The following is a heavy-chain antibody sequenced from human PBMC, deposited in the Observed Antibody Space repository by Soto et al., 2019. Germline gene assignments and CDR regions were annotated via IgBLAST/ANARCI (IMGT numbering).Heavy chain of an antibody. J-gene: IGHJ4*02. Sequence: VASVKVSCKASGYTFTGYYMHWVRQAPGQGLEWMGWINPNSGGTNYAQKFQGRVTMTRDTSISTAYMELSRLRSDDTAVYYCARAEYYDSSGYYYQWGQGTLVTVS. CDR3: ARAEYYDSSGYYYQ. V-gene: IGHV1-2*02. D-gene: IGHD3-22*01. CDR2: INPNSGGT. CDR1: GYTFTGYY.